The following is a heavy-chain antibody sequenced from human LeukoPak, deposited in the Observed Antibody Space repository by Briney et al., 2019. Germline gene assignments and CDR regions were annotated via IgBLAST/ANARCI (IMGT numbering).Heavy chain of an antibody. Sequence: PGGSLRLSCAASGFTFSTYGMHWVRQTPGKGLEWVSAISGSGGSTYYADSVKGRFTISRDNSKNTLHLQMNSLRAEDTAVYYCAKYRGGYYPLFDYWGQGTLVTVSS. D-gene: IGHD3-3*01. J-gene: IGHJ4*02. CDR1: GFTFSTYG. CDR3: AKYRGGYYPLFDY. CDR2: ISGSGGST. V-gene: IGHV3-23*01.